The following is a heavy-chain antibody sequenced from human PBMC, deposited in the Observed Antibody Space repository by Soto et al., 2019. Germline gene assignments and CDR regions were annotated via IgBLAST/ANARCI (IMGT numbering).Heavy chain of an antibody. Sequence: QVQLQLSGPGLVTPSQTLSLTCAISGDSVSSNSAGWNWIRQTPSRGLEWLGRTYYRSKWYFNYAVSVESRITISPDTSKNLFSLQLSSVTPDDTAVYYCARGSWDDVSGHYYMDVWGKGTTVTVSS. CDR3: ARGSWDDVSGHYYMDV. CDR2: TYYRSKWYF. D-gene: IGHD1-1*01. CDR1: GDSVSSNSAG. V-gene: IGHV6-1*01. J-gene: IGHJ6*03.